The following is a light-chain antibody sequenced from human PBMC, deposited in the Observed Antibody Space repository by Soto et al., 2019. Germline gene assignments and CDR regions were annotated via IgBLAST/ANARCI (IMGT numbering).Light chain of an antibody. CDR3: QQYGSSGT. CDR1: QSIGSNY. J-gene: IGKJ1*01. Sequence: EIVLTQSPVTLSLSPGGSGALSCRASQSIGSNYLAWYQQKPGQAPRLLIYGASNRATGIPDRFSGSGSGTDFTLTISRLEPEDFAVDYCQQYGSSGTFGQGTKVDIK. V-gene: IGKV3-20*01. CDR2: GAS.